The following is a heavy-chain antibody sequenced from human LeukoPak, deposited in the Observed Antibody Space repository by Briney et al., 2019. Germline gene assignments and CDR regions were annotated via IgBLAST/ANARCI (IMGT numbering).Heavy chain of an antibody. CDR1: GFTFSSYG. V-gene: IGHV3-30*02. J-gene: IGHJ4*02. CDR3: AKEKDYDSSGYQSFDY. Sequence: GGSLRLSCAASGFTFSSYGMHWVRQAPGKGLEWVAFIRYDGSNKYYADSVKGRFTISRDNSKNTLYLQMNSLRAEDTAVYYCAKEKDYDSSGYQSFDYWGQGTLVTVSS. D-gene: IGHD3-22*01. CDR2: IRYDGSNK.